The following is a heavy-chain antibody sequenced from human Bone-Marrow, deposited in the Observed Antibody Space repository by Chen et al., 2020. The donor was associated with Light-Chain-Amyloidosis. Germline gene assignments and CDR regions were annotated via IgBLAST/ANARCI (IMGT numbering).Heavy chain of an antibody. J-gene: IGHJ3*02. Sequence: EGQLVQSGGGLVQPGGSLRLSCEASGFTFSGDWMSWVRQAPGKGLEWVANIKQSGSDKDYLESVKGRFTSARDNGKNSLYLQMNNLRAEDTAVYYCARVGDGSNRSEALEIWGQGTMVTVSS. CDR3: ARVGDGSNRSEALEI. V-gene: IGHV3-7*01. CDR2: IKQSGSDK. CDR1: GFTFSGDW. D-gene: IGHD3-10*01.